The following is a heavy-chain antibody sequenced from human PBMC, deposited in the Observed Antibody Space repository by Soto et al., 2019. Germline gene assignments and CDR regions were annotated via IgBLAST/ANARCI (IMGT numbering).Heavy chain of an antibody. CDR2: IKRDGSEK. CDR3: ARERPRQYCSGGSCYSAEYFQH. V-gene: IGHV3-7*01. CDR1: GFTFSTYW. J-gene: IGHJ1*01. D-gene: IGHD2-15*01. Sequence: GGSLRLSCAASGFTFSTYWMSWVRQAPGKGLEWVANIKRDGSEKYYVDSVKGRFTVSRDNAQNSLFLQMNSLRAEDTAVYYCARERPRQYCSGGSCYSAEYFQHWGQGTLVTVSS.